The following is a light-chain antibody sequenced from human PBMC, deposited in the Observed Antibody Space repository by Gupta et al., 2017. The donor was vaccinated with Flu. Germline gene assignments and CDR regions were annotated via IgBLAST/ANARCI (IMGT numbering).Light chain of an antibody. CDR1: SSDVGAYDY. Sequence: QSALTQPASVSGSPGQSIAISCTGTSSDVGAYDYVSWYQQHPGKAPDLMIFEVSRRPSGIADRFSGSKSDTTASITIAGLRAEEEAYYYCNSNTNTNTVVVFGGGTKLTVL. CDR2: EVS. J-gene: IGLJ2*01. CDR3: NSNTNTNTVVV. V-gene: IGLV2-14*01.